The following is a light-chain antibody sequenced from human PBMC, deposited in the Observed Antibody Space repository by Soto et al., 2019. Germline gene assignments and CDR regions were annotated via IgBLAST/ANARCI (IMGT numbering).Light chain of an antibody. V-gene: IGKV3-15*01. CDR1: QSVSSSY. CDR2: DTS. CDR3: QPYNNWPLT. Sequence: EIVLTQSPGTLSLSPGERATLSCRASQSVSSSYLAWYQQKPGQAPRLLIYDTSTRATGIPARFSGSGSGTEFTLTISSLQSEDFAVYYCQPYNNWPLTFGGGTKV. J-gene: IGKJ4*01.